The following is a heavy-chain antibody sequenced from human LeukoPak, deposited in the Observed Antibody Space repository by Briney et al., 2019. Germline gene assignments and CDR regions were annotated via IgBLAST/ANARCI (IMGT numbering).Heavy chain of an antibody. Sequence: GGSLRLSCAASGFTFSSYAMSWVRQAPGKGLEWVSTISGRDDSTYYADSVKGRFTISRDNSKNTLYLQVNSLRAEDTAVYYCARVHGAYPFDYWGQGTLVTVSS. D-gene: IGHD4/OR15-4a*01. V-gene: IGHV3-23*01. J-gene: IGHJ4*02. CDR3: ARVHGAYPFDY. CDR1: GFTFSSYA. CDR2: ISGRDDST.